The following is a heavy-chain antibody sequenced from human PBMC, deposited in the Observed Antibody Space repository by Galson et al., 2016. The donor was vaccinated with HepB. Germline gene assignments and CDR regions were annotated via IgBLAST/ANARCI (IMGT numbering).Heavy chain of an antibody. V-gene: IGHV3-23*01. CDR1: GFPFSSYA. Sequence: SLRLSCAASGFPFSSYAMNWVRQRPGKGLEWVAVISGSGDTIFYADSVKGRFTISRDNSEKTLSLQMSSLRVEDTGVYYCAKGGVVVLIATPLSWGQGTLVTVSS. J-gene: IGHJ4*02. CDR3: AKGGVVVLIATPLS. D-gene: IGHD2-15*01. CDR2: ISGSGDTI.